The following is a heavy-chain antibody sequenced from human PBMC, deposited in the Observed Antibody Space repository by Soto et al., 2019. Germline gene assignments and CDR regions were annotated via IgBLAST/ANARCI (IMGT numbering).Heavy chain of an antibody. J-gene: IGHJ6*03. CDR3: ATGPGGYYNSGSQKRWFYYYMDV. CDR1: GFNFDDYG. Sequence: EVQLVESGGGVEQPGRSLRLSCTASGFNFDDYGMNWVRQAPGKGLEWVSGIGWDGGSIGYADSVKGRFIISRDNAKKSPYLQMDSPRIEHRASNYCATGPGGYYNSGSQKRWFYYYMDVWGKGTTVTVSS. V-gene: IGHV3-9*01. D-gene: IGHD3-10*01. CDR2: IGWDGGSI.